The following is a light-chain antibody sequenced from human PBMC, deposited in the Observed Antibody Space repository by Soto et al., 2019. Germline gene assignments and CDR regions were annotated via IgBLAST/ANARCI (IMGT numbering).Light chain of an antibody. CDR2: EVS. Sequence: QSALTQPASVSGSPGQSITISCTGTSSDVGSYNLVSWYQQHPGKAPKVMIYEVSKRPSGVSNRFSGSKSGNTASLTISGLQAEDEADYYCCSYAGSSTYAFGTGTKLTVL. CDR3: CSYAGSSTYA. V-gene: IGLV2-23*02. CDR1: SSDVGSYNL. J-gene: IGLJ1*01.